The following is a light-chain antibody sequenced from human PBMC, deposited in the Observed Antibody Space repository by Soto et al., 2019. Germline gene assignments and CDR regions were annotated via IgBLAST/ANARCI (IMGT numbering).Light chain of an antibody. J-gene: IGKJ1*01. CDR1: QSISGT. CDR2: GAS. V-gene: IGKV3-15*01. CDR3: QQYNDWPWT. Sequence: EIVMTHSLATLSVSPPGRACLXSRASQSISGTLAWYQQKPGQAPRLLIHGASTRAPGFPARFSGSGSGTDFTLTISSLQSEDFAVYYCQQYNDWPWTFGQGTKVDIK.